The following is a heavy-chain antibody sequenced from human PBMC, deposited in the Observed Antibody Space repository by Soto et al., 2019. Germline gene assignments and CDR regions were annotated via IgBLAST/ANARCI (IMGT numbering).Heavy chain of an antibody. CDR2: ISSSGSHW. D-gene: IGHD2-15*01. Sequence: GESMRLSCAASAFTSSIYEVKWDRPAPGNVLKWVSYISSSGSHWLYADSVKGRFSISRDNAKSSLYLQMDSLRAEDTAVYYSARDGGAAALYCYYPGMDVWGQGTTVTVSS. CDR1: AFTSSIYE. CDR3: ARDGGAAALYCYYPGMDV. V-gene: IGHV3-48*03. J-gene: IGHJ6*02.